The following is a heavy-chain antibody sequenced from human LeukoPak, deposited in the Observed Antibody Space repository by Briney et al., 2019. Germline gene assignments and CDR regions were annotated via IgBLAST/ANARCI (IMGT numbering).Heavy chain of an antibody. Sequence: SETLSLTCTVSGGSISSGGYYWSWIRQHPGKGLEWIGYIYYSGSTYYNPSLKSRVTISVDTSKNQFSLKLSSVTAADTAVYYCARLLDGNLFDYWGQGTLATVSS. D-gene: IGHD2/OR15-2a*01. CDR2: IYYSGST. J-gene: IGHJ4*02. CDR1: GGSISSGGYY. V-gene: IGHV4-31*03. CDR3: ARLLDGNLFDY.